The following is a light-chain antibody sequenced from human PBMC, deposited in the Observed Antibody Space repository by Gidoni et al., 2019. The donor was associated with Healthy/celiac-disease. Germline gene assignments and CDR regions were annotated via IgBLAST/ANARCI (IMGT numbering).Light chain of an antibody. CDR3: QHYNNSPPWT. V-gene: IGKV3-15*01. CDR1: QSVRSN. J-gene: IGKJ1*01. CDR2: GAS. Sequence: ELVVTQSPATLSVSPGERATLSCRASQSVRSNLAWYQQKPGQAPRLLIYGASTMATGVPARFSGSGSGTDFTLTISSLQSEDFAVYYCQHYNNSPPWTFXQXTKVEIK.